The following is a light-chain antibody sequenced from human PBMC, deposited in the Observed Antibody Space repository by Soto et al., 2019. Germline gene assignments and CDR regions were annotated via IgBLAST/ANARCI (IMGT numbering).Light chain of an antibody. CDR2: KAS. CDR1: QSISSW. CDR3: QQYNSYSYT. V-gene: IGKV1-5*03. J-gene: IGKJ2*01. Sequence: DIQMTQSPSTLSASVGDRVTITCRASQSISSWLAWYQQKPGKAPKVLIYKASSLESGVPSRFNGSGSGTEFTLTISSLQPDDFATYYCQQYNSYSYTFGQGTKLEIK.